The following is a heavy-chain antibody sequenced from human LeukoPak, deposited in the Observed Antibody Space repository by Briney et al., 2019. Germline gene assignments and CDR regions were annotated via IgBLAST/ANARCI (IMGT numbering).Heavy chain of an antibody. CDR2: IYTTGNT. CDR3: ARRVGVALDY. D-gene: IGHD2-21*01. Sequence: PSETLSLTCTVSGGSISSGSYYWSWIRQPAGQGLEWIGRIYTTGNTNCNPSLKSRVTISVDTSKNQFSLKLSSVTAADTAVYYCARRVGVALDYWGQGTLVTVSS. CDR1: GGSISSGSYY. V-gene: IGHV4-61*02. J-gene: IGHJ4*02.